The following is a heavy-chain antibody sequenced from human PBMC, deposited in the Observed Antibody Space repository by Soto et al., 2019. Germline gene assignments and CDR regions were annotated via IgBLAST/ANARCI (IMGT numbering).Heavy chain of an antibody. Sequence: QVQLVQSGAEVKKPGASVKVSCKASGYTFTGYYMHWVRQAPGQGLEWMGWINPNSGGTNYAQKFQGWVTMTRDTSISTAYMELSRLRSDDTAVYYCARQGITGTTSRYGMDVWGQGTTVTVSS. CDR1: GYTFTGYY. CDR3: ARQGITGTTSRYGMDV. D-gene: IGHD1-20*01. V-gene: IGHV1-2*04. J-gene: IGHJ6*02. CDR2: INPNSGGT.